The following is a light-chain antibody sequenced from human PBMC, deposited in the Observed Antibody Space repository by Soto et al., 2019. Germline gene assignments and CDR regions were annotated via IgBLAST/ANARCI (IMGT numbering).Light chain of an antibody. CDR3: QQYGDWPPDT. V-gene: IGKV3-15*01. Sequence: EIVMTQSPATLSVSPGERATLSCRASQSVSRNLAWYQQKPGQPPRLLIYDASTRATGVPARFGGSGSGTEFTLTIIGLQSEDFAVYYCQQYGDWPPDTFCQGTKVEI. CDR1: QSVSRN. CDR2: DAS. J-gene: IGKJ2*01.